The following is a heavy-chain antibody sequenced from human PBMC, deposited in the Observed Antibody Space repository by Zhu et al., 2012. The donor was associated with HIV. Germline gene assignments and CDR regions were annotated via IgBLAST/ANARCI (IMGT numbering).Heavy chain of an antibody. Sequence: QVQLQESGPQLVKPSETLSLTCTVSGGSMSSHYWNWVRQPLGKGLQWIGYMYSSGSTKYNFSLKSRVAISLDMSKNQFSLNLSFVTTADTAVYYCARSVKGQLVFDSWGQGALVTVSS. V-gene: IGHV4-59*11. CDR2: MYSSGST. D-gene: IGHD1-1*01. J-gene: IGHJ4*02. CDR1: GGSMSSHY. CDR3: ARSVKGQLVFDS.